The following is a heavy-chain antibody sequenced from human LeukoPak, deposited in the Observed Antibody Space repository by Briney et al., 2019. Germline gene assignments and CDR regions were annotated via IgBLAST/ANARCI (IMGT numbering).Heavy chain of an antibody. V-gene: IGHV1-2*06. CDR3: ARGEYYYDSSGYYYNDY. CDR1: GYTFTGYY. D-gene: IGHD3-22*01. Sequence: ASVKVSCKASGYTFTGYYMHWVRQAPGQGLEWMGRINPNSGGTNYAQKFQGRVTMTRDTSISTAYMELSRLRSDDTAVCYCARGEYYYDSSGYYYNDYWGQGTLVTVSS. J-gene: IGHJ4*02. CDR2: INPNSGGT.